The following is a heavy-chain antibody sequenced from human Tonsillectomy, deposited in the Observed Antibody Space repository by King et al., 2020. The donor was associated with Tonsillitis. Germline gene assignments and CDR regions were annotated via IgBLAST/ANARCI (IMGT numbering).Heavy chain of an antibody. J-gene: IGHJ3*02. CDR1: GGSINSDH. D-gene: IGHD3-16*01. CDR3: ARNIYALGTRI. V-gene: IGHV4-59*08. Sequence: VQLQESGPGLVKPSETLSLTCTVSGGSINSDHWGWIPQPPGKGLEWIGNIYYTGGSTKYNSSLQSRVTISIDTSRKQFSLKVRSVTAADTAVYFFARNIYALGTRIWGQGTMVTVSS. CDR2: IYYTGGST.